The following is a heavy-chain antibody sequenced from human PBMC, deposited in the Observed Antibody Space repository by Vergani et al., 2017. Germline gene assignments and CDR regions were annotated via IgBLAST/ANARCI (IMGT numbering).Heavy chain of an antibody. Sequence: EVQLVESGGGLVKPGGSLRLSCAASGFTFSSYSMNWVRQAPGKGLEWVSSISSSSSYIYYADSVKGRFTISRDNAKNSLYLQMNSLRAEDTAVYYCARGDWDIVVVPAAMPGIYYWGQGTLVTVSS. D-gene: IGHD2-2*01. V-gene: IGHV3-21*01. CDR1: GFTFSSYS. CDR3: ARGDWDIVVVPAAMPGIYY. CDR2: ISSSSSYI. J-gene: IGHJ4*02.